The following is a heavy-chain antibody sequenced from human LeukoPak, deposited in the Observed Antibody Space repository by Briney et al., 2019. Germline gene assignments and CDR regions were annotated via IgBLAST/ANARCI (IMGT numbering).Heavy chain of an antibody. J-gene: IGHJ4*02. CDR1: GFSFSGYA. V-gene: IGHV3-23*01. CDR2: SIGSGGST. D-gene: IGHD3-3*01. CDR3: AKDLRITYYDFWSGGFDY. Sequence: GGSLRLSCAASGFSFSGYAMSWVRHAPRKGLEWVSASIGSGGSTYYADSVKGRFTISRDNSKNTLYLQMNSLRAEDTAVYYCAKDLRITYYDFWSGGFDYWGQGTLVTVSS.